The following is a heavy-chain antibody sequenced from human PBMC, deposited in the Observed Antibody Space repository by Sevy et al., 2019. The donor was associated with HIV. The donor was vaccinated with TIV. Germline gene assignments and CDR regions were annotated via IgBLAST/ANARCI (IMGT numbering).Heavy chain of an antibody. D-gene: IGHD6-19*01. J-gene: IGHJ3*02. CDR2: INWNGGST. Sequence: GESLKISCAASGFTFDDYGMSWVRQAPGKGLEWVSGINWNGGSTGYADSVKGRFTISRDNAKNSLYLQMNSLRAEDTALYYWGGEREAVASKSAFDIWAKGQWSPSPQ. CDR3: GGEREAVASKSAFDI. CDR1: GFTFDDYG. V-gene: IGHV3-20*04.